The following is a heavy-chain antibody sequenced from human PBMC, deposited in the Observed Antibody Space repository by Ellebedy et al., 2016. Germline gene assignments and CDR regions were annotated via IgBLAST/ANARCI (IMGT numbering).Heavy chain of an antibody. J-gene: IGHJ5*02. Sequence: GESLKISCAASGLTFSNAWMSWVRQAPGKGLEWVGRIKSKSDGGTTDYAAPVKGRFTISRDDSRNTLYLQMNSLKVEDTAVYYCTLTWPWFDPWGQGTLVTVSS. V-gene: IGHV3-15*01. CDR3: TLTWPWFDP. CDR2: IKSKSDGGTT. D-gene: IGHD2-21*02. CDR1: GLTFSNAW.